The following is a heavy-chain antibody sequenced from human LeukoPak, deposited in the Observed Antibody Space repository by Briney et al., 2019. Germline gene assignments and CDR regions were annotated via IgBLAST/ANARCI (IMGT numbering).Heavy chain of an antibody. V-gene: IGHV3-30*18. Sequence: GGSLRLSCAASGFTFSSYTMNWLRQAPGKGLEWVAVISYDGSNKYYADSVKGRFTISRDNSKNTLYLQMNSLRAEDTAVYYCAKVPYYYDSSGYYWDYWGQGTLVTVSS. J-gene: IGHJ4*02. CDR3: AKVPYYYDSSGYYWDY. CDR1: GFTFSSYT. D-gene: IGHD3-22*01. CDR2: ISYDGSNK.